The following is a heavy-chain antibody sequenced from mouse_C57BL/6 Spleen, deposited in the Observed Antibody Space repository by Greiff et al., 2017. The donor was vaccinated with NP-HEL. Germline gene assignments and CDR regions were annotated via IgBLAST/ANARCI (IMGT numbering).Heavy chain of an antibody. CDR3: TRGGDFSLYAMDY. D-gene: IGHD6-2*01. Sequence: EVKLMESGEGLVKPGGSLKLSCAASGFTFSSYAMSWVRQTPEKRLEWVAYISSGGDYIYYADTVKGRFTISRDNARNTLYLKMSSLKSEDTAMYYCTRGGDFSLYAMDYWGQGTSVTVSS. V-gene: IGHV5-9-1*02. J-gene: IGHJ4*01. CDR1: GFTFSSYA. CDR2: ISSGGDYI.